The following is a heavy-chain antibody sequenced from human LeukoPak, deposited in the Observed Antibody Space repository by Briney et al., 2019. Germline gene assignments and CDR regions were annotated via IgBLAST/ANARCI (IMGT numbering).Heavy chain of an antibody. CDR1: GFNFNTYT. D-gene: IGHD4-17*01. Sequence: GSLRLSCAASGFNFNTYTMNWVRQAPGKGLEWVSSISSDSSYIYYADAVHGRFTVSRDNAKCSLYLQMNSLRAEDTAVYYCVRGSYGAYDYWGQGSLVTVSS. J-gene: IGHJ4*02. V-gene: IGHV3-21*01. CDR2: ISSDSSYI. CDR3: VRGSYGAYDY.